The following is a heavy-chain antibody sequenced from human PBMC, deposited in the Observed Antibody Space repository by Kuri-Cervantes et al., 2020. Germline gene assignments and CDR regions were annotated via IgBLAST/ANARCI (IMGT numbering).Heavy chain of an antibody. D-gene: IGHD3-10*01. V-gene: IGHV1-46*01. CDR1: GYTFTSYY. Sequence: ASVKVSCKASGYTFTSYYMHWVRQAPGQGLEWMGIINPSGGSTSYAQKFQGRVTMTRDTSTSTVYMELSSLRSEDTAVYYCATRFLWFGELPPGYWFDPWGQGTLVTVSS. CDR2: INPSGGST. J-gene: IGHJ5*02. CDR3: ATRFLWFGELPPGYWFDP.